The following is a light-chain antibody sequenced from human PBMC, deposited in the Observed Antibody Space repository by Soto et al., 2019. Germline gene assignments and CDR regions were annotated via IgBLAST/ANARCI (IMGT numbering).Light chain of an antibody. CDR1: QGVDSR. J-gene: IGKJ4*01. CDR2: ATS. Sequence: DIQLTQSPSFVSASIGDRVTITCRASQGVDSRLAWYQQRPGKVPKLLIYATSTLQSGVPSRFSGSGSGPDFTLTISSLQPEDVGTYYCQKYDHAPLTFGGGTKVDIK. V-gene: IGKV1-27*01. CDR3: QKYDHAPLT.